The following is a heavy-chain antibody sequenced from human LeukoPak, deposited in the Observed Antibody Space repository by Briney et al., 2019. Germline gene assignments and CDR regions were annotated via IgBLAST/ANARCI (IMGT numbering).Heavy chain of an antibody. CDR2: IYYSGSI. D-gene: IGHD3-22*01. J-gene: IGHJ4*02. CDR1: GASISSYY. Sequence: SPSETLSLTCTVSGASISSYYWSWIRQPPGKGLEWIGDIYYSGSIKYNPSLKSRVTMSVDTSKNQFSLKLSSVTAADTAIYYCARESPSGYYNRPIDYWGQGTLVTVSS. CDR3: ARESPSGYYNRPIDY. V-gene: IGHV4-59*01.